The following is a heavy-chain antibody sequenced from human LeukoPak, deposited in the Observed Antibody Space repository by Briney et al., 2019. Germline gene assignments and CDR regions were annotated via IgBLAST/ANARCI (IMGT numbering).Heavy chain of an antibody. J-gene: IGHJ4*02. Sequence: TGGSLRLSCAASGFTFTTYAMSWVRQAPARGLAWVSSITGSGGNTFYADSVKGRFTISRDNSKNTLYLQMNSLRAEDTAVFYCARRSSSSSGHHDYWGQGTLVTVSP. CDR3: ARRSSSSSGHHDY. CDR2: ITGSGGNT. V-gene: IGHV3-23*01. D-gene: IGHD6-6*01. CDR1: GFTFTTYA.